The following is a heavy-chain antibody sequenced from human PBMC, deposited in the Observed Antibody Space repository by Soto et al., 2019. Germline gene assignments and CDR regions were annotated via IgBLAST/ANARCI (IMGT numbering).Heavy chain of an antibody. CDR3: ARGYASVVPAANWFDP. CDR2: ISSSSSYI. Sequence: GGSLRLSCAASGFTFSSYSMNWVRQAPGKGLEWVSSISSSSSYIYYADSVKGRFTISRDNAKNSLYLQMNSLRAEDTAVYYCARGYASVVPAANWFDPWGQGTLVTVSS. V-gene: IGHV3-21*01. CDR1: GFTFSSYS. J-gene: IGHJ5*02. D-gene: IGHD2-2*01.